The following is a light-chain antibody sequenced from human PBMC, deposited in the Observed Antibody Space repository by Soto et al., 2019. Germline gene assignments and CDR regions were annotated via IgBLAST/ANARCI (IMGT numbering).Light chain of an antibody. V-gene: IGKV3-20*01. CDR1: QSVSSSY. Sequence: EIVLTQSPGTLSLSPGERATLSCRASQSVSSSYLAWYQQKPGQAPRLLIYGASSRATGIPARFSGSGSGTDFTLTISRLVPEDFAVYYCQQYGSAPTTFGQGTKVEIK. CDR2: GAS. J-gene: IGKJ1*01. CDR3: QQYGSAPTT.